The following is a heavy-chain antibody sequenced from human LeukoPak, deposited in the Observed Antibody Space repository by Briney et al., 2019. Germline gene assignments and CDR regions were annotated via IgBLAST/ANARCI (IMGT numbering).Heavy chain of an antibody. CDR2: INPNSGGT. J-gene: IGHJ5*02. CDR1: GYTFTGYY. D-gene: IGHD6-13*01. V-gene: IGHV1-2*04. Sequence: ASVKVSCKASGYTFTGYYMHWVRQAPGQGLEWMGWINPNSGGTNYAQKFQGWVTMTRDTSISTAYMELSRLRSDDTAVYCCARLIAAAGTGWFDPWGQGTLVTVSS. CDR3: ARLIAAAGTGWFDP.